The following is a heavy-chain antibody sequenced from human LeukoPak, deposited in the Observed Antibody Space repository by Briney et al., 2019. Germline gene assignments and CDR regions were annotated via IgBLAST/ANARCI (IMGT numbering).Heavy chain of an antibody. CDR1: GGSISSGSYY. J-gene: IGHJ4*02. V-gene: IGHV4-61*02. CDR2: IYTSGST. D-gene: IGHD5-12*01. Sequence: SQTLSLTCTVPGGSISSGSYYWSWIRQPAGKGLEWIGRIYTSGSTNYNPSLKSRVTISEDTSKNQFSLKLSSVTAADTAVYYCARLWGGYVGYWGQGTLVTVSS. CDR3: ARLWGGYVGY.